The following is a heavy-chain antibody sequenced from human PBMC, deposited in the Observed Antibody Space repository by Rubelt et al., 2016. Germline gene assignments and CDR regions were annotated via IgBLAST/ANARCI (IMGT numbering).Heavy chain of an antibody. J-gene: IGHJ5*02. D-gene: IGHD2-15*01. V-gene: IGHV4-34*01. Sequence: QVQLQQWGAGLLKPSETLSLTCAVYGGSFSGYYWSWIRQAPGKGLEWIGEINHSGSTNYNPSLKSRVTISVDTSKNQFSLKLSSVTAADTAVYYCARGESYCSGGSCLDWFDPWGQGTLVTVSS. CDR1: GGSFSGYY. CDR2: INHSGST. CDR3: ARGESYCSGGSCLDWFDP.